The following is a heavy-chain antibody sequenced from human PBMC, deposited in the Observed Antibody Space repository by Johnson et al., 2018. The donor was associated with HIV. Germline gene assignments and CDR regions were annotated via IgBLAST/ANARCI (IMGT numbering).Heavy chain of an antibody. V-gene: IGHV3-66*02. Sequence: VQLVESGGGLVQSGGSLRLSCGASGFTVSNNYMNWVRQAPGKGLEWVSVIYSGGSTYYADSVNGRFTISRDNSKNTLHLQMNSLRAEDTAVYYCAAPWELDAFDIWGQGTMVTVSS. D-gene: IGHD1-26*01. CDR1: GFTVSNNY. CDR2: IYSGGST. CDR3: AAPWELDAFDI. J-gene: IGHJ3*02.